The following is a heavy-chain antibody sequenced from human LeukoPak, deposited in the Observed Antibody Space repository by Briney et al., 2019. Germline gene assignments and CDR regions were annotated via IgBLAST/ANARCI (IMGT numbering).Heavy chain of an antibody. CDR1: GYTFTGYG. V-gene: IGHV1-18*01. J-gene: IGHJ4*02. CDR3: ARVIQGYDFWSGYYDDEYYFDY. D-gene: IGHD3-3*01. CDR2: ISAYNGNT. Sequence: ASVKVSCKASGYTFTGYGISWVRQAPGQGLEWMGWISAYNGNTNYAQKLQGRVTMTTDTSTSTAYMELRSLRSDDTAVYYCARVIQGYDFWSGYYDDEYYFDYWGQGTLVTVSS.